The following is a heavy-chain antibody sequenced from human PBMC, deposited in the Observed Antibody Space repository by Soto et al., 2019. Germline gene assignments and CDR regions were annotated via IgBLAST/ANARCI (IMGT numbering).Heavy chain of an antibody. V-gene: IGHV3-30*18. D-gene: IGHD2-2*01. CDR1: GFTFSSYG. J-gene: IGHJ4*02. CDR3: AKVYAPGRGSYFDY. CDR2: ISYDGSNK. Sequence: VGSLRLSCAASGFTFSSYGMHWVRQAPGKGLEWVAVISYDGSNKYYADSVKGRFTISRDNSKNTLYLQMNSLRAEDTAVYYCAKVYAPGRGSYFDYWGQGTLVTVSS.